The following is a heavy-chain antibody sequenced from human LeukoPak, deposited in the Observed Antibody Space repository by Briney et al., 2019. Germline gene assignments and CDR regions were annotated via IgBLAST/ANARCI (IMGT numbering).Heavy chain of an antibody. D-gene: IGHD1-26*01. CDR1: GYTFTSYD. Sequence: ASVMVSCKASGYTFTSYDINWVRQATGQGLEWMGWMNPNSGNTGYAQKFQGRVTMTRNTSISTAYMELSSLRSEDTAVYYCARSGPQYSGSYYYYYMDVWGKGTTVTVSS. CDR2: MNPNSGNT. J-gene: IGHJ6*03. CDR3: ARSGPQYSGSYYYYYMDV. V-gene: IGHV1-8*01.